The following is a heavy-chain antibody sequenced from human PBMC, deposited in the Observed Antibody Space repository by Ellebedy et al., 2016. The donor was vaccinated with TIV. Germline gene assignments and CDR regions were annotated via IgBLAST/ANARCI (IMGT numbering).Heavy chain of an antibody. J-gene: IGHJ6*04. CDR1: GFTVSSNY. CDR2: IYGGGNT. D-gene: IGHD6-19*01. CDR3: ARARGWYGSDGMDV. Sequence: PGGSLRLSCAASGFTVSSNYMSWVRRAPGQGLGWVSVIYGGGNTYYAEHVEGRFTISRDNSKNTVYLQMNSLRAEDTAVYYCARARGWYGSDGMDVWGEGTTVTVSS. V-gene: IGHV3-53*01.